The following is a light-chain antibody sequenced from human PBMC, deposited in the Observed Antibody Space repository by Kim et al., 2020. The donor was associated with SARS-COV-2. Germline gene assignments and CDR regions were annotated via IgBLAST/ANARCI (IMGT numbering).Light chain of an antibody. CDR2: SAS. CDR1: HGISNY. CDR3: QKYNSTPWT. Sequence: AAVGNMVTITCRASHGISNYLAWYQQKPGKLPNLLIYSASTLQSGVPSRFSGSGSGTDFSLTISSLQPEDVATYYCQKYNSTPWTFGQGTKVNIK. V-gene: IGKV1-27*01. J-gene: IGKJ1*01.